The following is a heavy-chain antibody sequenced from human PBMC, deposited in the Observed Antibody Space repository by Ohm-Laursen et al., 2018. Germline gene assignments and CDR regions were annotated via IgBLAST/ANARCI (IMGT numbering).Heavy chain of an antibody. D-gene: IGHD4-17*01. CDR3: ANTADYGVEDDY. Sequence: SSLRLSCAASGFSFSSYGMHWVRQAPGKGLEFVSIISYDGSDKYYADSVKGRFTISRDNSKNTLYLQMNSLRAEDTAVYFCANTADYGVEDDYWGQGTLVTVSS. J-gene: IGHJ4*02. CDR1: GFSFSSYG. CDR2: ISYDGSDK. V-gene: IGHV3-30*18.